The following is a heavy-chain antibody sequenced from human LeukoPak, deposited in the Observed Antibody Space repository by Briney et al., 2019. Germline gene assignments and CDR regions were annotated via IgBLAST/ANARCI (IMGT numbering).Heavy chain of an antibody. CDR3: AIHLANVRWGVNPRWFDP. J-gene: IGHJ5*02. V-gene: IGHV4-34*01. D-gene: IGHD3-10*02. Sequence: SETLSLTCAVYIDSFSNYHWNWIRQPPAKGMEWIGEVNESGGTHISPSLRSRVNLSVDTSKKQFSLKLISVTCAHTCIYFCAIHLANVRWGVNPRWFDPWGQGTLVTVSS. CDR2: VNESGGT. CDR1: IDSFSNYH.